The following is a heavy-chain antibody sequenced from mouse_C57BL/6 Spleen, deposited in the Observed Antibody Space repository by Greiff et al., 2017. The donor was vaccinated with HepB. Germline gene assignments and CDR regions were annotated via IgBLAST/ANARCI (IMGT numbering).Heavy chain of an antibody. Sequence: EVMLVESGGGLVKPGGSLKLSCAASGFTFSDYGMHWVRQAPEKGLEWVAYISSGSSTIYYADTVKGRFTISRDNAKNTLFLQMTSLRSEDTAMYYCASTTTVVADYWGQGTSVTVSS. D-gene: IGHD1-1*01. CDR3: ASTTTVVADY. J-gene: IGHJ4*01. CDR1: GFTFSDYG. CDR2: ISSGSSTI. V-gene: IGHV5-17*01.